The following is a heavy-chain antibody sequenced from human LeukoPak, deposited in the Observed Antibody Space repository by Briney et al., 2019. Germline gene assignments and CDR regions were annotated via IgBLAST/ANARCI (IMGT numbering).Heavy chain of an antibody. CDR1: GGSISSGSYY. CDR2: IYTSGST. Sequence: SETLSLTCTVSGGSISSGSYYWSWIRQPAGKGLEWIGRIYTSGSTNYNPSLKSRVTISVDMSKNQFSLKLSSVTAADTAVYYWARGKSGDIGGTENGVFDYWGQGTLVTVSS. J-gene: IGHJ4*02. CDR3: ARGKSGDIGGTENGVFDY. V-gene: IGHV4-61*02. D-gene: IGHD5-12*01.